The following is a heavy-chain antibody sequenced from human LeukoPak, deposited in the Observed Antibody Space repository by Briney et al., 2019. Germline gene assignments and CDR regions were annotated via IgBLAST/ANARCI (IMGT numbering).Heavy chain of an antibody. CDR2: IRYGGST. Sequence: SETLSLTCSVSGGSISSSSYYWGWIRQPPGKGLEWIGSIRYGGSTDYNPSLKSRVTISVDTSKNQLSLKLNSVTAADTAVFYCARHWDYWGQGTLVTVSS. J-gene: IGHJ4*02. CDR3: ARHWDY. CDR1: GGSISSSSYY. V-gene: IGHV4-39*01.